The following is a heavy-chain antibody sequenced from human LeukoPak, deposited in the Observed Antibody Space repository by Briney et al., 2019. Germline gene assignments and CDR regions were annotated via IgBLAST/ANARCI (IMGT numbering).Heavy chain of an antibody. V-gene: IGHV4-39*01. CDR2: ASYSGIN. CDR3: ARRGGHSWDVGNWFDP. Sequence: SETLSLTCLVSGDSIRTTSFWGWIRQPPGMGLEWIASASYSGINYYNPSLRSRVIGSADTSKNQFSLRLTSVTAADTAVYYCARRGGHSWDVGNWFDPWGQGILVTVSS. CDR1: GDSIRTTSF. J-gene: IGHJ5*02. D-gene: IGHD6-13*01.